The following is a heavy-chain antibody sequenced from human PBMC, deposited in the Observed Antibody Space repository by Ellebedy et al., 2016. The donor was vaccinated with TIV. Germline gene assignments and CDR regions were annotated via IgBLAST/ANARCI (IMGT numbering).Heavy chain of an antibody. CDR2: IYSGGST. V-gene: IGHV3-53*01. J-gene: IGHJ4*02. D-gene: IGHD3-3*01. CDR1: GFTVSSNY. CDR3: ARDLYDFWSGYYTVY. Sequence: GGSLRLXXAASGFTVSSNYMSWVRQAPGKGLEWVSVIYSGGSTYYADSVKGRFTISRDNSKNTLYLQMNSLRAEDTAVYYCARDLYDFWSGYYTVYWGQGTLVTVSS.